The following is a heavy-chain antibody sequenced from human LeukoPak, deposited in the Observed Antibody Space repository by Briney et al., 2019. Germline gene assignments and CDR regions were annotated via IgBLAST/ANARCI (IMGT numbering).Heavy chain of an antibody. V-gene: IGHV3-23*01. Sequence: GGSLRLSCAASGFTFSSYAMSWVRQAPGKGLEWVSAISGSGGSTYYADSVKGRFTIYRDNTKNTLYLQMNSLRAEDTAVYYCAKDVYYDSSGYYPFDYWGQGTLVTVSS. D-gene: IGHD3-22*01. CDR1: GFTFSSYA. CDR2: ISGSGGST. J-gene: IGHJ4*02. CDR3: AKDVYYDSSGYYPFDY.